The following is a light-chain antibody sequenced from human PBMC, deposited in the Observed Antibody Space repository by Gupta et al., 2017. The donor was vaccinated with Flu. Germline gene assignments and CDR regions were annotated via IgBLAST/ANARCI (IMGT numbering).Light chain of an antibody. J-gene: IGKJ1*01. CDR2: DAS. CDR1: QSVSSY. Sequence: GERATLSCRASQSVSSYLAWYQQKPGQAPRLLIYDASNRATGIPARFSGSGSGTDFTLTISSLEPEDFAVYYCQQRSNWPPTFGQGTKVEIK. V-gene: IGKV3-11*01. CDR3: QQRSNWPPT.